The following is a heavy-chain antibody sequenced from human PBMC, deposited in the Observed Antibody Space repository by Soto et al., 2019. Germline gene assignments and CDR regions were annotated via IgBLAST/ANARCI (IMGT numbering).Heavy chain of an antibody. J-gene: IGHJ3*02. Sequence: QVQLVQSGAEVKKPGASVKVSRKASGYTFTSYGISWVRQAPGQGLEWMGWISAYNGNTNYAQKLQGRVTMTTDTSTSTAYMELRSLRSDDTAVYYCARDRDTMIVDTDAFDIWGQGTMVTVSS. CDR3: ARDRDTMIVDTDAFDI. D-gene: IGHD3-22*01. V-gene: IGHV1-18*01. CDR1: GYTFTSYG. CDR2: ISAYNGNT.